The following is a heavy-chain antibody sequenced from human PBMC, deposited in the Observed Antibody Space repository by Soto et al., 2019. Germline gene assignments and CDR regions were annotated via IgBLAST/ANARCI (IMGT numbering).Heavy chain of an antibody. V-gene: IGHV3-74*01. CDR2: VNSDGSTT. Sequence: EVQMVESGGGLVQPGGPRRLSGAAPGFTFSSFCPHWVRQVSGKGLVWVSRVNSDGSTTAYADSVKGRFTVSRDNAKNTLYLQMDNLRAEDTAVYYCAGGAGSNKPFDYWGQGTLVTVSS. CDR3: AGGAGSNKPFDY. D-gene: IGHD2-2*01. CDR1: GFTFSSFC. J-gene: IGHJ4*02.